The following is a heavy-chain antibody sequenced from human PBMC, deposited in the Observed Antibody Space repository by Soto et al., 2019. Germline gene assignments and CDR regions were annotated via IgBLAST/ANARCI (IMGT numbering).Heavy chain of an antibody. CDR3: ARDLDSGYVYYYYYMDV. CDR2: ISSSGSTI. CDR1: GFTFSDYY. J-gene: IGHJ6*03. V-gene: IGHV3-11*01. D-gene: IGHD5-12*01. Sequence: GGSLRLSCAASGFTFSDYYMSWIRQAPGKGLEWVSYISSSGSTIYYADSVKGRFTISRDNAKNSLYLQMNSLRAEDTAVYYCARDLDSGYVYYYYYMDVWGKGTTVTVSS.